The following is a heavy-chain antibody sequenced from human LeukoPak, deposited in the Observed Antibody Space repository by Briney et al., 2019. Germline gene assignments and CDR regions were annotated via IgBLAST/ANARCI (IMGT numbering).Heavy chain of an antibody. Sequence: GGSLRLSCAASGFIFKTYTMTWVRQAPGKGLEWVSSITGDCKYITYADSVKGRFTIPRDNAKNSLYLQVASLRGDDTATYYCAREGNDYYYDQWGQGTLVTVST. CDR3: AREGNDYYYDQ. CDR2: ITGDCKYI. J-gene: IGHJ4*02. D-gene: IGHD3-16*01. V-gene: IGHV3-21*01. CDR1: GFIFKTYT.